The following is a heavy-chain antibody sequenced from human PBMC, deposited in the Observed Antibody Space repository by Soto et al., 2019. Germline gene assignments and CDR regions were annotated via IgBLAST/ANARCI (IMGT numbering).Heavy chain of an antibody. CDR3: AKDRADYFGSGRVGDY. J-gene: IGHJ4*02. Sequence: QVQLVQSGAEVKKPGASVKVSCKASGYTFTSYGINWVRQAPGQGLEWMGWISVYNGDTNYAQKFQGRVTMTTDTSASTAYMELRGLRSDDTAVYYCAKDRADYFGSGRVGDYWGQGTLVTVSS. D-gene: IGHD3-10*01. CDR1: GYTFTSYG. V-gene: IGHV1-18*01. CDR2: ISVYNGDT.